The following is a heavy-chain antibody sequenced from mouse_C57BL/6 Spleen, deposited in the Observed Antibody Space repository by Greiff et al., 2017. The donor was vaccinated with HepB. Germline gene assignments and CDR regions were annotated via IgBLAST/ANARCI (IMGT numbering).Heavy chain of an antibody. CDR1: GFSLTSYA. V-gene: IGHV2-9-1*01. Sequence: VHLVESGPGLVAPSQSLSITCTVSGFSLTSYAISWVRQPPGKGLEWLGVIWTGGGTNYNSALKSRLSISKDNSKSQVFLKMNSLQTDDTARYYCARDYDYDGDWYFDVWGTGTTVTVSS. CDR2: IWTGGGT. J-gene: IGHJ1*03. D-gene: IGHD2-4*01. CDR3: ARDYDYDGDWYFDV.